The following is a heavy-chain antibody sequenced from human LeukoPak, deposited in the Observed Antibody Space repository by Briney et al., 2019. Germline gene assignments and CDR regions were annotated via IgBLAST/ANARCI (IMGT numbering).Heavy chain of an antibody. CDR2: IYYSGST. V-gene: IGHV4-59*01. CDR1: GGSISSYY. D-gene: IGHD3-10*01. Sequence: PSEALSLTCTVSGGSISSYYWSRIRQPPGKGLEWIGYIYYSGSTNYNPSLKSRVTISVDTSKNQFSLKLSSVTAADTAVYYCVRGNHYGGDAFDIWGQGTMVTVSS. CDR3: VRGNHYGGDAFDI. J-gene: IGHJ3*02.